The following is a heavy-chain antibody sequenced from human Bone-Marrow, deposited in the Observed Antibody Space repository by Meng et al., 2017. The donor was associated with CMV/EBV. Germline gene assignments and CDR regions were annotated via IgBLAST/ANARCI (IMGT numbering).Heavy chain of an antibody. CDR1: GGSVTRGNYC. CDR2: IHYTGSS. D-gene: IGHD1-1*01. CDR3: ARSTTGPGDY. J-gene: IGHJ4*02. V-gene: IGHV4-61*01. Sequence: SETLSLTCTVSGGSVTRGNYCWNWIRQPPGEGLEWIGWIHYTGSSNYNPSLKSRATITLDTSKNQFSLKVTSVTAADTAVYYCARSTTGPGDYWGQGTLVTVSS.